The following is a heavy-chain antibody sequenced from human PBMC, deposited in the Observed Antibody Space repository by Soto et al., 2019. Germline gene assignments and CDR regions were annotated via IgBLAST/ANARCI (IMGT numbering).Heavy chain of an antibody. CDR3: ARDRRRKLWFGELGWFDP. D-gene: IGHD3-10*01. CDR2: IYYSGST. J-gene: IGHJ5*02. CDR1: GGSISSGDYY. V-gene: IGHV4-30-4*01. Sequence: SETLSLTCTVSGGSISSGDYYWSWIRQPPGKGLEWIGYIYYSGSTYYNPSLKSRVTISVDTSKNQFSLKLSSVTAADTAVYYCARDRRRKLWFGELGWFDPWGQGTLVTVSS.